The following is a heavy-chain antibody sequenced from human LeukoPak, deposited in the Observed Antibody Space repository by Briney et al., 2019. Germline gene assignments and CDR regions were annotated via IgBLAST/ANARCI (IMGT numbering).Heavy chain of an antibody. CDR3: ARDREIEAFDI. CDR1: GGSISSSSYY. D-gene: IGHD2/OR15-2a*01. J-gene: IGHJ3*02. V-gene: IGHV4-39*07. CDR2: IYYSGST. Sequence: SETLSLTCTVSGGSISSSSYYWGWVRQPPGKGLEWIGSIYYSGSTYYNPSLKSRVTISVDTSKNQFSLKLSSVTAADTAVYYCARDREIEAFDIWGQGTMVTVSS.